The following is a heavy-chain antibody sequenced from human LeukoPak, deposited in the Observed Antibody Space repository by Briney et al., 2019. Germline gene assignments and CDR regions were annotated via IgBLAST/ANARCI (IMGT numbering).Heavy chain of an antibody. D-gene: IGHD3-10*01. CDR2: IKEDGSEQ. CDR3: TTYKTWVAGDV. CDR1: GFTLGDYW. J-gene: IGHJ6*02. Sequence: GRSLRLACAAAGFTLGDYWMRWVRQAPGKGREWVSTIKEDGSEQKYVDSVKGRLTVSRDNARNSLFLQMNSLRVDDTAVYYCTTYKTWVAGDVWGQGTTVSVSS. V-gene: IGHV3-7*01.